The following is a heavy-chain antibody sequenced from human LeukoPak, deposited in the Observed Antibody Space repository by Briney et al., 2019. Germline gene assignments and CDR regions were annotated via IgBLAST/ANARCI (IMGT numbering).Heavy chain of an antibody. D-gene: IGHD3-22*01. J-gene: IGHJ3*02. CDR1: GFTFDDYA. CDR3: AKGRYYYDSSGYHPDAFDI. Sequence: GGSLRLSCAASGFTFDDYAMHWVRQAPGKGMEWVSGFSWNSGSIGYADSVKGRFTISRDNAKNSLYLQMNSLRAEDTALYYCAKGRYYYDSSGYHPDAFDIWGQGTMVTVSS. CDR2: FSWNSGSI. V-gene: IGHV3-9*01.